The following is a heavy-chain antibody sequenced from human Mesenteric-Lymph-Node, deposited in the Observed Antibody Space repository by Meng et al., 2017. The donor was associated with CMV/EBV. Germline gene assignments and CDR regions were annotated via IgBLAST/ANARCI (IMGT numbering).Heavy chain of an antibody. CDR3: AREESGQHYYYYYGMDV. J-gene: IGHJ6*02. D-gene: IGHD3-10*01. CDR2: IGGDGGNT. Sequence: GGSLRLSCAASGFIFSSYALTWVRQAPGKGLEWVSVIGGDGGNTYYADSVKGRFTISRDNAKNSLYLQMNSLRAEDTAVYYCAREESGQHYYYYYGMDVWGQGTTVTVSS. CDR1: GFIFSSYA. V-gene: IGHV3-23*01.